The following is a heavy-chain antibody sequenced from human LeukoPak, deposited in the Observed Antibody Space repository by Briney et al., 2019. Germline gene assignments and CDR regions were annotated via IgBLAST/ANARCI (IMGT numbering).Heavy chain of an antibody. J-gene: IGHJ6*02. V-gene: IGHV3-30*18. Sequence: GGSLRLSCAASGFTFSSYGMHWVRQAPGKGLEWVAVISYDGSNKYYADSVKGRFTISRDNSKNTLYLQMNSLRAEDTAVYYCAKELTPAASYYYYGMDVWGQGTTVTVSS. CDR1: GFTFSSYG. CDR3: AKELTPAASYYYYGMDV. CDR2: ISYDGSNK. D-gene: IGHD2-2*01.